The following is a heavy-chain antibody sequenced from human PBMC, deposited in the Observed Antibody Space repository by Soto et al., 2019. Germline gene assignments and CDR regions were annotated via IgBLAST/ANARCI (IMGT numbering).Heavy chain of an antibody. J-gene: IGHJ6*03. V-gene: IGHV3-73*01. CDR2: IRSKPNNYAT. CDR3: SRQASDFWSGKPQYYMDV. Sequence: EVQLVESGGGLVQPGGSLKLSCAASGFTFSGSAMHWVRQASGKGLEWVGRIRSKPNNYATAYGASVKGRFTISRDDSKNTAYLQMNSLNTEDTAVYYCSRQASDFWSGKPQYYMDVCGKGTTVNVSS. CDR1: GFTFSGSA. D-gene: IGHD3-3*01.